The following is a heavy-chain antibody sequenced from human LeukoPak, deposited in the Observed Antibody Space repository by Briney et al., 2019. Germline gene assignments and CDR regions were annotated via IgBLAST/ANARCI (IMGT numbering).Heavy chain of an antibody. V-gene: IGHV3-21*01. CDR3: AGAIIGYYHY. Sequence: PGGSLRLSSAASGFTFSSYSMNWVRQAPGKGLEWVSSISSSSSYIYYADSVKGRFTISRDNAKNSVYLQMDSLRADDTAVYFCAGAIIGYYHYWVQGTLVTVSS. CDR1: GFTFSSYS. J-gene: IGHJ4*02. D-gene: IGHD3-22*01. CDR2: ISSSSSYI.